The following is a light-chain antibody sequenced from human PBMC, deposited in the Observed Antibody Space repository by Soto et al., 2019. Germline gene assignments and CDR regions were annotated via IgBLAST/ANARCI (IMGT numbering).Light chain of an antibody. CDR1: SGDIGSYNR. CDR2: EVT. V-gene: IGLV2-14*01. Sequence: QSVLTQPASVSGSPGQSITISCTGTSGDIGSYNRVSWYQQHPGKAPKLIIYEVTDRPSGVSNRFSGSKSGNTASLTISGLQAEDEAEYYCSSFTSKSTLIFGGGTKVTVL. CDR3: SSFTSKSTLI. J-gene: IGLJ2*01.